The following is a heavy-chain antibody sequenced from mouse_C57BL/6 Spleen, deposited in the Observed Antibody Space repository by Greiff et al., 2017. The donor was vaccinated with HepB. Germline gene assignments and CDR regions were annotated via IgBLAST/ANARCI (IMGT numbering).Heavy chain of an antibody. CDR2: IDPSDSYT. V-gene: IGHV1-50*01. D-gene: IGHD3-1*01. CDR3: ARGRRTSARGYFAY. Sequence: QVQLQQSGAELVKPGASVKLSCKASGYTFTSYCMQWVKQRPGQGLEWIGEIDPSDSYTNYNQKFKGKATLTVDTSSSTAYMQLSSLTSADSAVFYYARGRRTSARGYFAYWGQGTLVTVSA. CDR1: GYTFTSYC. J-gene: IGHJ3*01.